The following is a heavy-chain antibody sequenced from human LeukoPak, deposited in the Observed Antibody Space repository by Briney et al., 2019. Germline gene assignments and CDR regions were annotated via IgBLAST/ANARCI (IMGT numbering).Heavy chain of an antibody. D-gene: IGHD6-13*01. Sequence: GGSLRLSCAASGFTFSSYSMNWVRQAPGKGLEWVSSISSSSSYIYYADSVKGRFTISRDNAKNSLYLQMNSLRAEDTAVYYCARGIERGVGTPSSGYSSLWGQGTLVTVPS. J-gene: IGHJ4*02. CDR3: ARGIERGVGTPSSGYSSL. CDR2: ISSSSSYI. V-gene: IGHV3-21*01. CDR1: GFTFSSYS.